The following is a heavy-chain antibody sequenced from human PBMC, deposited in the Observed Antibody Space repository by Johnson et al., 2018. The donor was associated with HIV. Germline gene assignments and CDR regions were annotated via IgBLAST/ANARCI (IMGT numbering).Heavy chain of an antibody. CDR3: TRGGSYGAFDI. D-gene: IGHD5-18*01. V-gene: IGHV3-49*04. CDR2: IRSKAHGGTT. CDR1: GFTFGDYA. Sequence: VQLVESGGGLVQPGRSLRLSCTASGFTFGDYAMSWVRQAPGKGLEWVGFIRSKAHGGTTEYAASVKGRFTLSRDDSKSMAYLQMNSRKTEDTAVYYCTRGGSYGAFDIWGQGTMVTVSS. J-gene: IGHJ3*02.